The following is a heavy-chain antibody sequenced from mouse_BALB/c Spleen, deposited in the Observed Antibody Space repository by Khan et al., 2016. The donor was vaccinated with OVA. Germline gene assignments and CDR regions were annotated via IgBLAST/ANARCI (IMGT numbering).Heavy chain of an antibody. V-gene: IGHV3-2*02. CDR3: ARSIMAN. CDR2: ISYSGST. J-gene: IGHJ2*01. CDR1: GYSITSDYA. Sequence: EVKLEESGPGLVKPFRSLSLTCTVTGYSITSDYAWNWIRQFPGNKLEWMGYISYSGSTSYNPSLKSRISITRDTSKNQFFLQLNSVTTEDTATYYCARSIMANWGQGTTLTVSS.